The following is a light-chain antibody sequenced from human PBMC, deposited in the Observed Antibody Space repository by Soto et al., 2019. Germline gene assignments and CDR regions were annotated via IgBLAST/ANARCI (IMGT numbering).Light chain of an antibody. V-gene: IGKV2-30*01. CDR2: KVS. J-gene: IGKJ2*01. CDR1: QSLAYIDGNTY. CDR3: MQGTHWPPYT. Sequence: DVVMTPSPLSLPVTLGQPASISCRSSQSLAYIDGNTYLNWFQQRPGQSPRRLIYKVSNRDYGVADRFNGSGSGTDFTLKISRVEAEDVGVYYCMQGTHWPPYTFGQGTKLEIK.